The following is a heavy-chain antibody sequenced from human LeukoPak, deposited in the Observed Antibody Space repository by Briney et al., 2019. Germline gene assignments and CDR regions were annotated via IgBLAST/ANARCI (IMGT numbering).Heavy chain of an antibody. J-gene: IGHJ4*02. CDR3: AREQSSTWDGDYFDY. CDR1: GFTFRSSW. D-gene: IGHD6-13*01. V-gene: IGHV3-7*01. CDR2: IGQDGSAK. Sequence: GGSLRLSCAASGFTFRSSWMTWVRQAPGKGLEWVADIGQDGSAKNYVDSVKGRFTISRDNARNSLYLQMNSLRAEDTAIYFCAREQSSTWDGDYFDYWGQGALVTVSS.